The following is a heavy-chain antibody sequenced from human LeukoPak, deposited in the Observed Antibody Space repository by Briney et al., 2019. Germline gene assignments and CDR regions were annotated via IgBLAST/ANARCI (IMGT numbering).Heavy chain of an antibody. CDR3: ASNLLGYSYGPSDC. CDR2: IYYSGST. CDR1: GGPISSGDSY. V-gene: IGHV4-30-4*01. Sequence: PSETLSLTCTVAGGPISSGDSYWSWIRQPPGKGLEWIGYIYYSGSTYYNPSLKSRVTISIDTSKNHFSLELSSVTAADTAVYYCASNLLGYSYGPSDCWGQGILVTVSS. D-gene: IGHD5-18*01. J-gene: IGHJ4*02.